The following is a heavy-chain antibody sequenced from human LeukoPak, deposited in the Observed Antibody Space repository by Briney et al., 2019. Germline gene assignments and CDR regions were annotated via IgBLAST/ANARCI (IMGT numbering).Heavy chain of an antibody. CDR2: ISSSSRTV. D-gene: IGHD1-26*01. CDR1: GFTLNIYS. V-gene: IGHV3-48*02. J-gene: IGHJ5*01. Sequence: GGSPRLSCTASGFTLNIYSMNWVRQAPGKGLEWISYISSSSRTVHYADSVKGRFTISRDNAKNSLYLQMNSLRDEDTAVYYCARAREGSYDSSGEGNLVTVSS. CDR3: ARAREGSYDS.